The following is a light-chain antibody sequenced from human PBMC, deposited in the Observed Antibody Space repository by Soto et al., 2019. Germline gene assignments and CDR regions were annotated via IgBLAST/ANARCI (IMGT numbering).Light chain of an antibody. Sequence: EIVLTQSPGTLSLSPGERATLSCRASQSVSSNYLAWYQQKPGQAPRLLIYATSSRATAIPDRFSGSGSGTDFTLTISRLEPEDFAVYYCQQYYSSPLTFGRGTKVEIK. CDR1: QSVSSNY. J-gene: IGKJ1*01. V-gene: IGKV3-20*01. CDR2: ATS. CDR3: QQYYSSPLT.